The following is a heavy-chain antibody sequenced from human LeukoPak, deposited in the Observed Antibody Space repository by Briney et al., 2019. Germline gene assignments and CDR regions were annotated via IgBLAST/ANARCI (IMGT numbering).Heavy chain of an antibody. CDR3: AKDHLGFDY. V-gene: IGHV3-30*18. Sequence: PGRSLRLSCAASEFTFSSYAMHWVRQAPGRGLEWVAVILYDGSNKKYADSVKGRFTISRDNSKNTLYLQMNSLRAEDTAVYYCAKDHLGFDYWGQGTLVTVSS. CDR2: ILYDGSNK. CDR1: EFTFSSYA. J-gene: IGHJ4*02.